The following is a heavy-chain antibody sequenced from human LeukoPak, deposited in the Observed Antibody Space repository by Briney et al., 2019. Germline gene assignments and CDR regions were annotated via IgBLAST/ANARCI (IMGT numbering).Heavy chain of an antibody. V-gene: IGHV4-38-2*02. J-gene: IGHJ4*02. CDR2: VSHSGST. D-gene: IGHD2-15*01. CDR1: GYSISGGYY. CDR3: ARDPSHTSGPLGY. Sequence: SETLSLTCTVSGYSISGGYYWAWIRQPPGKGLEWIGGVSHSGSTYYNPSLKIRATIAVDTSKNQFPLKLTSVTAADTAVYYCARDPSHTSGPLGYWGQGTLVTVSS.